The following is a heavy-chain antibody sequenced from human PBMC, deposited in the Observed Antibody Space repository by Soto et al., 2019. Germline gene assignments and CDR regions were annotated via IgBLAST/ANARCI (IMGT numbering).Heavy chain of an antibody. D-gene: IGHD3-22*01. V-gene: IGHV4-59*01. J-gene: IGHJ4*02. CDR3: ARTGSSGYPYFDY. CDR2: IYYSGST. Sequence: SETLSLTCTVSGGSISSYYWSWIRQPPGEGLEWIGYIYYSGSTNYNPSLKSRVTISVDTSKNQFSLKLSSVTAADTAVYYCARTGSSGYPYFDYWGQGTLVTVSS. CDR1: GGSISSYY.